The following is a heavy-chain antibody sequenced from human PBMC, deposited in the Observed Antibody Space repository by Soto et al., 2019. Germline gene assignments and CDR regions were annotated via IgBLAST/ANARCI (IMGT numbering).Heavy chain of an antibody. D-gene: IGHD5-18*01. V-gene: IGHV3-23*01. CDR1: GFTFSSYA. Sequence: PGGSLRLSCAASGFTFSSYAMSWVRQAPGKGLEWVSAISGSGGSTYYADSVKGRFTISRDNSKNTLYLQMNSLRAEDTAVYYCAKVRVGYSYGYVADYWGQGTLVTVSS. CDR3: AKVRVGYSYGYVADY. J-gene: IGHJ4*02. CDR2: ISGSGGST.